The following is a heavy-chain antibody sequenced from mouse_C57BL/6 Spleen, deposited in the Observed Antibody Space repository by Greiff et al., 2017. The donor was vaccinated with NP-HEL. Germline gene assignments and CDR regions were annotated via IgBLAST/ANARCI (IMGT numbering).Heavy chain of an antibody. CDR3: ARALSQAYYYAMDY. CDR1: GYTFTSYW. J-gene: IGHJ4*01. D-gene: IGHD6-1*01. Sequence: QVQLQQSGAELVKPGASVKMSCKASGYTFTSYWITWVKQRPGHGLEWIGDIYPGSGSTNYNEKFKSKATLTVDTSSSTAYMQLSSLTSEDSAVYYCARALSQAYYYAMDYWGQGTSVTVSS. CDR2: IYPGSGST. V-gene: IGHV1-55*01.